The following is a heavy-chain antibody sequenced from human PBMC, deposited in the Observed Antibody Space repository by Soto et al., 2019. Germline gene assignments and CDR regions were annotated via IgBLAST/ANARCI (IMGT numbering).Heavy chain of an antibody. CDR1: GFTFSSYA. Sequence: VQLLESGGGLVQPGGSLRLSCAASGFTFSSYAMSWVRQAPGKGLEWVSAISGSGGSTYYADSVKGRFTISRDNSKNTLYLQMNSLRAEDTAVYYCAKAPIVVVVAARDYYFDYWGQGTLVTVSS. CDR2: ISGSGGST. CDR3: AKAPIVVVVAARDYYFDY. J-gene: IGHJ4*02. V-gene: IGHV3-23*01. D-gene: IGHD2-15*01.